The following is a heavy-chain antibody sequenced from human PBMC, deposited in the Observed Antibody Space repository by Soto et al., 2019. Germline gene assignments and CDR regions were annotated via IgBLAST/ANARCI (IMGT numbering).Heavy chain of an antibody. CDR1: GFTFSNAW. Sequence: GGSLRLSCAASGFTFSNAWMSWVRQAPGKGLEWVGRIKSKTDGGTTDYAAPVKGRFTISRDDSKNTLYLQMNSLKTGDTAVYSGTTGGWGGGGSSLGGKLDYWGQGTLVTVSS. CDR2: IKSKTDGGTT. D-gene: IGHD3-16*01. CDR3: TTGGWGGGGSSLGGKLDY. J-gene: IGHJ4*02. V-gene: IGHV3-15*01.